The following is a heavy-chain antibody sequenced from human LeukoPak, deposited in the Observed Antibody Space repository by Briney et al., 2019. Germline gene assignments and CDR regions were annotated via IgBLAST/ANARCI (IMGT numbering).Heavy chain of an antibody. Sequence: GGSLRLSCATSGFTFNIYWMQWVRQVPGKGLVWVSRIDSNGGGATYADSVKVRFTTSRDNGNNTMYLQMNSLRAEDTAIYYCARAKYSSRWSLDYWGQGALVTVSS. CDR3: ARAKYSSRWSLDY. D-gene: IGHD6-13*01. J-gene: IGHJ4*02. V-gene: IGHV3-74*03. CDR2: IDSNGGGA. CDR1: GFTFNIYW.